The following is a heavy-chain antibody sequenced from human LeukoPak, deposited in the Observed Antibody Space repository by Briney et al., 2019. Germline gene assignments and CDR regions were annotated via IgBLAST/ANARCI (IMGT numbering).Heavy chain of an antibody. CDR3: VSFYETY. Sequence: GGSLRLSCAASGNYWMHWVRQAPGKGLVWVTHINGDGSWTTYADSVKGRFTISKDNAKNTVYLQMNNLRAEDTAVYYCVSFYETYWGRGTLVTVSS. D-gene: IGHD2-2*01. J-gene: IGHJ4*02. CDR2: INGDGSWT. CDR1: GNYW. V-gene: IGHV3-74*01.